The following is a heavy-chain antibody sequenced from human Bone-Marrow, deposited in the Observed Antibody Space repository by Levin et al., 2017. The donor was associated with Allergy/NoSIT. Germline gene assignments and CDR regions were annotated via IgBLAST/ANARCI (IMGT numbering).Heavy chain of an antibody. V-gene: IGHV3-21*01. CDR1: GFPFSTYG. D-gene: IGHD6-13*01. Sequence: GESMKISCATSGFPFSTYGMAWVRQAPGEGLEWLASISTRSTYIHYADSVKGRFTISRDNANNSLSLQMNRLRREDTAVYYCARAAGAAGRGGMDVWGQGTTVTVSS. CDR3: ARAAGAAGRGGMDV. J-gene: IGHJ6*02. CDR2: ISTRSTYI.